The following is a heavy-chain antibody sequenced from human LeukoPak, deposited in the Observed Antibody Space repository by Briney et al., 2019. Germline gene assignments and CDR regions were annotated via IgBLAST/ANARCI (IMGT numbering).Heavy chain of an antibody. CDR1: GYSFTTYW. J-gene: IGHJ4*02. Sequence: GESLKISCKASGYSFTTYWIGWVRQMPGKGLEWMGIIYPGDSATRNSPSFQGQVTISADKSISTAYLQWSSLKASDTAMYYCARRYSDSWYVFDYWGQGTLVIVSS. D-gene: IGHD6-13*01. CDR2: IYPGDSAT. CDR3: ARRYSDSWYVFDY. V-gene: IGHV5-51*01.